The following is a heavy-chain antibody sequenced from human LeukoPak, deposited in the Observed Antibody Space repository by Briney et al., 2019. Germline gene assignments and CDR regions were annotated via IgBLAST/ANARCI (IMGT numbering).Heavy chain of an antibody. V-gene: IGHV3-23*01. CDR1: GFTFSSYA. D-gene: IGHD2-2*01. CDR2: ISGSGGST. CDR3: AKDREVIVPAAGDY. Sequence: PGGSLRLSCAVSGFTFSSYAMSWVRQAPGKGLEWVSGISGSGGSTDYADSVKGRFTISRDNSKNMVYLQMNSLRAEDTAVYYCAKDREVIVPAAGDYWGQGTQVTVSS. J-gene: IGHJ4*02.